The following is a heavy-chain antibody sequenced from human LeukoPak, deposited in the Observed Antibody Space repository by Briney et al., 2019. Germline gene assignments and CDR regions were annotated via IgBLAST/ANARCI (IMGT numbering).Heavy chain of an antibody. CDR2: ISGSGGST. V-gene: IGHV3-23*01. Sequence: PGGPLRLSCAASGFTFSSYAMSWVRQAPGKGLEWVSAISGSGGSTYYADSVKGRFTISRDNSKNTLYLQMNSLRAEDTAVYYCARAPSIAAAPEDYWGQGTLVAVSS. CDR3: ARAPSIAAAPEDY. CDR1: GFTFSSYA. J-gene: IGHJ4*02. D-gene: IGHD6-13*01.